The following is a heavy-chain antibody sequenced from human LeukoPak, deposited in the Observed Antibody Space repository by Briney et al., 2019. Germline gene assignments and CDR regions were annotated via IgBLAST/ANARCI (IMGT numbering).Heavy chain of an antibody. CDR2: ISSSSSYI. J-gene: IGHJ2*01. V-gene: IGHV3-21*01. CDR1: GFTFSSYS. CDR3: ARERGPPYYDSSGYYWRLNYWYFDL. Sequence: GGSLRLSCAASGFTFSSYSMNWVRQAPGKGLEWVSSISSSSSYIYYADSVKGRFTISRDNAKNSLYLQMNSLRAEDTAVYYCARERGPPYYDSSGYYWRLNYWYFDLWGRGTLVTVSS. D-gene: IGHD3-22*01.